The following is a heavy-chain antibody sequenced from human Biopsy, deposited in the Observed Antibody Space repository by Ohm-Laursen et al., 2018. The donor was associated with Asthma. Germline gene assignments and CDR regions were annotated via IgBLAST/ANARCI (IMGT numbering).Heavy chain of an antibody. CDR3: AREGVAGTHIED. V-gene: IGHV3-30*03. D-gene: IGHD6-19*01. J-gene: IGHJ4*02. CDR2: ISYDGSSI. Sequence: SLRLSCTASGFTFRSYGMHWVRQAPGKGLEWVAVISYDGSSIYYADSVKGRFTISRDNSKNTLSLQMNSLTAEDTAVYYCAREGVAGTHIEDWGQGTLVTVSS. CDR1: GFTFRSYG.